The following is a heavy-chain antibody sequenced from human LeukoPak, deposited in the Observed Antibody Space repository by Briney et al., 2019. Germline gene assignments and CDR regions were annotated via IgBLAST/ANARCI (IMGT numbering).Heavy chain of an antibody. CDR3: ANTYQYVDTAMVTIFDY. V-gene: IGHV3-23*01. Sequence: GGSLRLSCAASGFTFSSYAMSWVRQAQAQGLDLDSAISGSGGSTYYADSVKGRFTISRDNSKNTLYLQMNSLRAEDTAVYYCANTYQYVDTAMVTIFDYWGQGTLVAVSS. D-gene: IGHD5-18*01. CDR1: GFTFSSYA. J-gene: IGHJ4*02. CDR2: ISGSGGST.